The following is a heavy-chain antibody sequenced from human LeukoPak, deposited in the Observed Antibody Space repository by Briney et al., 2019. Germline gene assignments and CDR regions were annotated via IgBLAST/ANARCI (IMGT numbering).Heavy chain of an antibody. CDR2: ISYDGSNK. D-gene: IGHD6-13*01. J-gene: IGHJ5*02. CDR3: ARDDGRGSSEFDP. Sequence: GGSLRLSCAASGFTFSSYAMHWVRQAPGKGLEWVAVISYDGSNKYYAASVKGRFTTSSANSKDALYLQVNCLRAEDAAVYYWARDDGRGSSEFDPWGQGTLVTVSS. CDR1: GFTFSSYA. V-gene: IGHV3-30-3*01.